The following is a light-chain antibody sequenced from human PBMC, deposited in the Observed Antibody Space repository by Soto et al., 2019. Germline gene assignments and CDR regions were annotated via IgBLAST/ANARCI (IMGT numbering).Light chain of an antibody. CDR3: QQYNSYPRT. CDR2: KAS. CDR1: QSISSW. J-gene: IGKJ2*01. Sequence: DIQMTQSPSTLSASVGDRVTISCRASQSISSWLAWYQQKPGKAPRLLIYKASILESGVPSRFSGSGSGTEFTLTISSLQPDDFAIYYCQQYNSYPRTFGQGTRLEIK. V-gene: IGKV1-5*03.